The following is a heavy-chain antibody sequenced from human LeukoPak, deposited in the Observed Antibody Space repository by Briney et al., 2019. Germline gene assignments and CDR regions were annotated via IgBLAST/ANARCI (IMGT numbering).Heavy chain of an antibody. D-gene: IGHD2-8*01. CDR1: GYTFTSYG. J-gene: IGHJ4*02. Sequence: ASVKVSCKASGYTFTSYGISWVRQAPGQGLEWMGWINPNSGGTNYAQKFQGRVTMTRDTSISTAYMELSRLRSDDTAVYYCARVRAGYCTNGVCYDGNYFDYWGQGTLVTVSS. CDR3: ARVRAGYCTNGVCYDGNYFDY. V-gene: IGHV1-2*02. CDR2: INPNSGGT.